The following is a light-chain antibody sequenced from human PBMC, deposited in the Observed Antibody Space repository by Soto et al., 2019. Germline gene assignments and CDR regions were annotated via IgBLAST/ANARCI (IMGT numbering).Light chain of an antibody. V-gene: IGLV2-8*01. CDR2: EVT. J-gene: IGLJ1*01. CDR3: NSYTRFSTYV. Sequence: QSVLTQPPSASGSPGQSVTISCIGTASDIGRYNYVSWYQHHPGKAPKLIIYEVTKRPSGVPDRFSGSKSGNTASLTVSGLQAEDEADYYCNSYTRFSTYVFGTGTKVTVL. CDR1: ASDIGRYNY.